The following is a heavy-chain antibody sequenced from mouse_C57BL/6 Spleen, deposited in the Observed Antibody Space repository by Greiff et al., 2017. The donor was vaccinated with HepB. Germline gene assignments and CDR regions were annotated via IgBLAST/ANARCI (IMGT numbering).Heavy chain of an antibody. CDR1: GYTFTSYW. CDR3: AILLRSGLFDY. D-gene: IGHD1-1*01. Sequence: VQLQQPGAELVKPGASVKLSCKASGYTFTSYWMHWVKQRPGQGLEWIGMIHPNSGSTNYNEKFKSKATLTVDKSSSTAYMQLSSLTSEDSAVYYCAILLRSGLFDYWGQGTTLTVSS. J-gene: IGHJ2*01. CDR2: IHPNSGST. V-gene: IGHV1-64*01.